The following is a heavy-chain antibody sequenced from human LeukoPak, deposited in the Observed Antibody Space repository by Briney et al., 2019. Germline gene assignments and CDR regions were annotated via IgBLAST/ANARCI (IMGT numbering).Heavy chain of an antibody. CDR2: ISSSGSTI. CDR3: ARDMGYGGPINGY. D-gene: IGHD4-23*01. V-gene: IGHV3-48*03. CDR1: GFTFSSYE. J-gene: IGHJ4*02. Sequence: GGSLRLSCAASGFTFSSYEMNWVRQAPGKGLEWVSYISSSGSTIYYADSVKGRFTISRDNAKNSLYLQMNSLRAEDTAVYYCARDMGYGGPINGYWGQGTLVTVSP.